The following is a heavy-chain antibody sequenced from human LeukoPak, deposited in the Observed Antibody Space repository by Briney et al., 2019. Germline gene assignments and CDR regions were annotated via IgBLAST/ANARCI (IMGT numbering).Heavy chain of an antibody. CDR1: GYSFTSYW. CDR2: IYPGDSDT. V-gene: IGHV5-51*01. D-gene: IGHD3-22*01. Sequence: GESLKISCKGSGYSFTSYWIGWVRQMPGKGLEWMGIIYPGDSDTRYSTSFQGQVTISGDKSISTAYLQWSSLKASDTAIYYCARRVNYYDSSGYYYQGAFDIWGQGTMVTVSS. CDR3: ARRVNYYDSSGYYYQGAFDI. J-gene: IGHJ3*02.